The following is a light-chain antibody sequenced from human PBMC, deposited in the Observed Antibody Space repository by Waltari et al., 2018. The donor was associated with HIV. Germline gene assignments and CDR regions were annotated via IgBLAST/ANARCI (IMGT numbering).Light chain of an antibody. Sequence: QSALTQPASVSGSPGQSVNISCTGTDSDIGKYDFVSWYQHSPGQAPHLIIYDVHTRPSGVSLRFSGSKSGNAASLRISGLQAEDEANYYCCSYVGGPFVFGSGTSVIVL. CDR3: CSYVGGPFV. J-gene: IGLJ1*01. CDR2: DVH. CDR1: DSDIGKYDF. V-gene: IGLV2-23*02.